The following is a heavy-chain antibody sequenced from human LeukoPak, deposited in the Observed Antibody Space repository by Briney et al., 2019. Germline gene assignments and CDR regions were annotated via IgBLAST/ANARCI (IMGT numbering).Heavy chain of an antibody. CDR2: ISSTSSNT. CDR3: AKEYCSGGRCYAYLDY. CDR1: GFTFSSNS. Sequence: GGSLRLSCTASGFTFSSNSMNWVRQVPGKGLEWVSSISSTSSNTYYADSVKGRFTISRDNAKNSLFLQMNSLRAEDTAVYYCAKEYCSGGRCYAYLDYWGPGTLVSVSS. V-gene: IGHV3-21*01. J-gene: IGHJ4*02. D-gene: IGHD2-15*01.